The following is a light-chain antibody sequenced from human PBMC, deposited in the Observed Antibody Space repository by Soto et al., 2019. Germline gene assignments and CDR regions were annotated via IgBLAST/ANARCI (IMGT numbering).Light chain of an antibody. V-gene: IGKV3-15*01. CDR2: GAS. Sequence: EIVMTQSPATLSVSPGERATLSCRASQSVSSKLAWYQQKPGQAPRLLVYGASTRATGIPARFSGSGSGTEFTLTISSLQSEDFALYYCQQLTDWPPQWTFGQGTKVDIK. CDR3: QQLTDWPPQWT. CDR1: QSVSSK. J-gene: IGKJ1*01.